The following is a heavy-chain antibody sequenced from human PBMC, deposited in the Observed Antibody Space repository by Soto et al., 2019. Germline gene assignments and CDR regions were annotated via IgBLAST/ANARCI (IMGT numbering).Heavy chain of an antibody. D-gene: IGHD6-19*01. CDR2: ISYDGSNK. Sequence: GGSLRLSCAASGFTFSSYAMHWVRQAPGKGLEWVAVISYDGSNKYYADSVKGRFTISRDNSKNTLYLQMNSLRAEDTAVYYCARVQPSSGSDRGFDYWGQGTLVTVSS. J-gene: IGHJ4*02. CDR1: GFTFSSYA. CDR3: ARVQPSSGSDRGFDY. V-gene: IGHV3-30-3*01.